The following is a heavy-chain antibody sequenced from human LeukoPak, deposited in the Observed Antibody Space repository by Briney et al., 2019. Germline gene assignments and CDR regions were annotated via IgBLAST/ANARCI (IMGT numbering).Heavy chain of an antibody. J-gene: IGHJ3*02. Sequence: GGSLRLSCAASGFTFSSYAMSWVRQAPGKGLEWVSAISGSGGSTYYADSVKGRFTISRDNSKNTLYLQMNILRAEDTAVYYCAKIRGGSWNAFDIWGQGTMVTVSS. CDR3: AKIRGGSWNAFDI. CDR1: GFTFSSYA. D-gene: IGHD2-15*01. V-gene: IGHV3-23*01. CDR2: ISGSGGST.